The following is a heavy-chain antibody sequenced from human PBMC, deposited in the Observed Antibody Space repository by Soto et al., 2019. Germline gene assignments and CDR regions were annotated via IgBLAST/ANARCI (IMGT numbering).Heavy chain of an antibody. D-gene: IGHD1-7*01. J-gene: IGHJ5*02. V-gene: IGHV1-3*01. CDR1: GYTFTSYA. CDR3: ARDRRGVWFSAGTTGNWFDP. Sequence: ASVKGSCKASGYTFTSYAMHWVRQAPGQRLEWMGWINAGNGNTKYSQKFQGRVTITRDTSASTAYMELSSLRSEDTAVYYCARDRRGVWFSAGTTGNWFDPWGQGTLVTVSS. CDR2: INAGNGNT.